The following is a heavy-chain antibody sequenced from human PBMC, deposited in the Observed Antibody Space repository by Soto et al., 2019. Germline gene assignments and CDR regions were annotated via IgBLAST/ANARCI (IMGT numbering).Heavy chain of an antibody. CDR2: VSYSGST. D-gene: IGHD3-3*01. Sequence: QLQLQESGPGLVKPSETLSLTCTVSGGSISSSNHYWGWIRQPPGRGLEWIGSVSYSGSTYHNPSLKSRVTISVDTSENHFSLKLSSVSAADTAVYYCARGHGGVTVFGAPGHFDYWGQGTLVTVSS. J-gene: IGHJ4*02. CDR1: GGSISSSNHY. V-gene: IGHV4-39*02. CDR3: ARGHGGVTVFGAPGHFDY.